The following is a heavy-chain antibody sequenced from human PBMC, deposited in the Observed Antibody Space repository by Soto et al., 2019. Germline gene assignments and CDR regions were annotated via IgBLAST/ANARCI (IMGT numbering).Heavy chain of an antibody. V-gene: IGHV3-11*01. Sequence: QVQLVESGGGLVKPGGSLSLSCAASGFTFSDYYMSWIRQAPGKGLEWVSYISSSGSTIYYADSVKGRFTISRDNAKNSLCLQMNSLRAEDTAVYYCARGPYDYVWGSDPPHFDYWGQGTLVTVS. CDR1: GFTFSDYY. CDR2: ISSSGSTI. CDR3: ARGPYDYVWGSDPPHFDY. D-gene: IGHD3-16*02. J-gene: IGHJ4*02.